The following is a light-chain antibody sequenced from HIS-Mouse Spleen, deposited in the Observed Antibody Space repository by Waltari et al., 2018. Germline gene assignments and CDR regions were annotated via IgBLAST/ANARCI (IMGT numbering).Light chain of an antibody. CDR2: DAS. CDR3: QQFNSYPRT. V-gene: IGKV1-13*02. Sequence: AIQLTQSPSSLSASVADRVTITCRASQVISSALAWYQQKQGKAPKLLIYDASSLESGVPSRFSGSGSGTDFTLPISSRQPEDVATYYCQQFNSYPRTFGGGTKVEIK. CDR1: QVISSA. J-gene: IGKJ4*01.